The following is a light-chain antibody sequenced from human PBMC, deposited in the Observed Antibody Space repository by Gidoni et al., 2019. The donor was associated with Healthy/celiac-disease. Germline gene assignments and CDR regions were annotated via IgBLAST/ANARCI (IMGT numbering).Light chain of an antibody. J-gene: IGLJ2*01. V-gene: IGLV2-23*01. Sequence: QSALTQPASVSGTHGQSITISCTGTSSDVGSYNLVSWYQQHPGKAPKLIIYEGSTRPSGVSNRFSGSKSGNTASLTISGLQAEDEADYYCCSYAGSSTPVVFGGGTKLTVL. CDR2: EGS. CDR1: SSDVGSYNL. CDR3: CSYAGSSTPVV.